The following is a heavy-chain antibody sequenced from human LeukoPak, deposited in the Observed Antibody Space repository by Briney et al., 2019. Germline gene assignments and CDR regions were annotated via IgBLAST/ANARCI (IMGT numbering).Heavy chain of an antibody. V-gene: IGHV3-23*01. J-gene: IGHJ4*02. CDR2: ISGSGGST. CDR3: AKSHSSSGWYSYFDY. D-gene: IGHD6-19*01. CDR1: GFTFSCYS. Sequence: GGSLRLSCAASGFTFSCYSMNWVRQAPGKGLEWVSAISGSGGSTYYADSVKGRFTISRDNSKNTLYLQMNSLRAEDTAVYYCAKSHSSSGWYSYFDYWGQGTLVTVSS.